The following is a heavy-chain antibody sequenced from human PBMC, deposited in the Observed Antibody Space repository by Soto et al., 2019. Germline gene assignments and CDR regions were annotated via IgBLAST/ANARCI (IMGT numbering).Heavy chain of an antibody. D-gene: IGHD6-19*01. V-gene: IGHV3-9*01. CDR2: ISWNSGSI. J-gene: IGHJ4*02. CDR3: AKDPSAGYSSGWYYFDY. CDR1: GFTFDDYA. Sequence: DVQLVESRGGLVQPGRSLRLSCAASGFTFDDYAMHWVRQAPGKGLEWVSGISWNSGSIGYADSVKGRFTISRDNAKNSLYLQMNSLRAEDTALYYCAKDPSAGYSSGWYYFDYWGQGTLVTVSS.